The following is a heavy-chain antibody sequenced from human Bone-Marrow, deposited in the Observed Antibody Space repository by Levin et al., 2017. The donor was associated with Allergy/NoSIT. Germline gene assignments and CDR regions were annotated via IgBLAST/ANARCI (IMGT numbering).Heavy chain of an antibody. CDR1: GGTFSSYA. J-gene: IGHJ6*02. V-gene: IGHV1-69*13. CDR2: IIPIFGTA. Sequence: SVKVSCKASGGTFSSYAISWVRQAPGQGLEWMGGIIPIFGTANYAQKFQGRVTITADESTSTAYMELSSLRSEDTAVYYCASVAAAGDYYYYYGMDVWGQGTTVTVSS. D-gene: IGHD6-13*01. CDR3: ASVAAAGDYYYYYGMDV.